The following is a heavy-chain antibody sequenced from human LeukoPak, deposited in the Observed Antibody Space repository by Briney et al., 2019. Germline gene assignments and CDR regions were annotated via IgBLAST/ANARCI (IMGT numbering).Heavy chain of an antibody. J-gene: IGHJ4*02. Sequence: SETQSLTCAFYGGSFTGYYWSWLRQSPGKGLEWIGEINHSGQIDYNTSLKSRVTISVDTSRNQFSLHLNSVTAADTAVYSRGGYGRGSHVRFWGQGTLVTVSS. D-gene: IGHD3-10*01. CDR3: GGYGRGSHVRF. CDR1: GGSFTGYY. CDR2: INHSGQI. V-gene: IGHV4-34*01.